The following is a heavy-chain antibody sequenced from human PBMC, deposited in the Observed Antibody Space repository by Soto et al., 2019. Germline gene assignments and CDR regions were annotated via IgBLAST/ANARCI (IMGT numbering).Heavy chain of an antibody. CDR1: GFTFSNSA. J-gene: IGHJ4*02. CDR2: ISAAGRSA. D-gene: IGHD6-19*01. Sequence: EVQLLESGGGLVQPGGSLRLSCTASGFTFSNSAMTWVRQAPGKGLEWVSIISAAGRSAYHADSVKGRFTISRDNSKNPRYQRMTSLRAEDTAVYYCAKDGHWLDVLLDSWGQGTLVTVSS. V-gene: IGHV3-23*01. CDR3: AKDGHWLDVLLDS.